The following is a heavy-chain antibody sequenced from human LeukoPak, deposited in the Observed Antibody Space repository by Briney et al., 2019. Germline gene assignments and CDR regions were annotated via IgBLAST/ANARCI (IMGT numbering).Heavy chain of an antibody. V-gene: IGHV3-66*01. CDR1: GFTVSSNY. CDR2: IYDGGST. D-gene: IGHD5-18*01. CDR3: ARGYSYGYIRY. Sequence: GGSLRLSCAASGFTVSSNYMNWVRQAPGKGLEWVSVIYDGGSTDYAESVKGRFTISRDNSKNMLYLQMNSLRAEDTAVYYCARGYSYGYIRYWGQGTLVTVSS. J-gene: IGHJ4*02.